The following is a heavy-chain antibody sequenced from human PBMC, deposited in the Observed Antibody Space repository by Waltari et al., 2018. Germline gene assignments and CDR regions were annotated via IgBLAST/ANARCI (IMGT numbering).Heavy chain of an antibody. V-gene: IGHV4-61*02. CDR2: IYTSGST. CDR1: GGSISSGSYY. D-gene: IGHD3-10*02. Sequence: QVQLQESGPGLVKPSQTLSLTCTVSGGSISSGSYYWSWIRQPAGKGLEWIGRIYTSGSTNYNPSLKSRVTISVDTSKNQFSLKLSSVTAADTAVYYCARNINYVGPDRWIFSGMDVWGQGTTVTVSS. CDR3: ARNINYVGPDRWIFSGMDV. J-gene: IGHJ6*02.